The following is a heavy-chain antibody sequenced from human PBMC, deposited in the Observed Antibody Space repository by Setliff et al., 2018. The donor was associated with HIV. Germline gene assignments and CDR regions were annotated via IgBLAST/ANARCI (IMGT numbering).Heavy chain of an antibody. J-gene: IGHJ5*02. CDR3: ARARLQGIVTAVGTRDNCLDP. Sequence: ASVKVSCKASGYTFTSYDINWVRQATGQGFEWMGWISAYTGHTDYASRLLGRVTLTTDTSTSTAYMELRSLSSDDTAVYFCARARLQGIVTAVGTRDNCLDPRGQGTLVTGSS. CDR1: GYTFTSYD. V-gene: IGHV1-18*01. CDR2: ISAYTGHT. D-gene: IGHD3-9*01.